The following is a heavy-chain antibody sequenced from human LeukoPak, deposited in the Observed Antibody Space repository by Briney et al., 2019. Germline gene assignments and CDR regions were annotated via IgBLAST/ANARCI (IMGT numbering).Heavy chain of an antibody. CDR1: GGSISSSNW. J-gene: IGHJ4*02. Sequence: SETLSLTCAVSGGSISSSNWWSWVRQPPGKGLEWIGEIYHSGSTNYNPSLKSRVAISVDKSRNQFSLKLSSVTAADTAVYYCARDIAAAGFPDYWGQGTLVTVSS. CDR3: ARDIAAAGFPDY. CDR2: IYHSGST. D-gene: IGHD6-13*01. V-gene: IGHV4-4*02.